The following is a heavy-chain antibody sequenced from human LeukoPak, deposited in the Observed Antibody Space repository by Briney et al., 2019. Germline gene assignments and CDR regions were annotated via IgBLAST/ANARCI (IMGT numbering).Heavy chain of an antibody. Sequence: NPSETLTLTCTVSGGSISSSSYYWGWIRQPPGKGLEWIGSIYYSGSTYYNPSLKSRVTISVDTSKNQFSLKLSSVSAADTAVYYCTRLAVFSAYYDFWSGTYYFDYWGQGTLVTVSS. CDR1: GGSISSSSYY. CDR3: TRLAVFSAYYDFWSGTYYFDY. V-gene: IGHV4-39*01. D-gene: IGHD3-3*01. J-gene: IGHJ4*02. CDR2: IYYSGST.